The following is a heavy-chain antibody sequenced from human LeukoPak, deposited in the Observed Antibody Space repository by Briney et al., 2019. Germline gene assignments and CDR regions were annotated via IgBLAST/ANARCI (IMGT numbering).Heavy chain of an antibody. V-gene: IGHV4-34*01. CDR3: ARAPYSSSPNWFDP. CDR2: TNHSGST. J-gene: IGHJ5*02. CDR1: GGSFSGYY. D-gene: IGHD6-6*01. Sequence: SETLSLTCAVYGGSFSGYYRSWIRQPPGKGLEWIGETNHSGSTNYNPSLKSRVTISVDTSKNQFSLKLSSVTAADTAVYYCARAPYSSSPNWFDPWGQGTLVTVSS.